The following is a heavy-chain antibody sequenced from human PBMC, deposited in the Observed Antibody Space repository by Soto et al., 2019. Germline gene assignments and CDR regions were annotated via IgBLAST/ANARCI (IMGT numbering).Heavy chain of an antibody. D-gene: IGHD1-26*01. CDR1: GFSASSNY. CDR3: ARHRHPRGTVGATSPLDP. Sequence: PGGSLRLSCAISGFSASSNYLSWVRQAPGKGLEWVSVHYSGGSTYYADSVQGRFTISRDKSNNTLYLQMRRVRAEDTAVYFCARHRHPRGTVGATSPLDPWGQGTQVTVSS. CDR2: HYSGGST. J-gene: IGHJ5*02. V-gene: IGHV3-53*01.